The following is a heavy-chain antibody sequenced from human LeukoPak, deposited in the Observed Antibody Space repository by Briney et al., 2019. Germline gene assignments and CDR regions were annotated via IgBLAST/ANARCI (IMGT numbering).Heavy chain of an antibody. D-gene: IGHD1-26*01. CDR1: GYTFTSYD. J-gene: IGHJ4*02. CDR3: ARDLIHGGATHFGY. CDR2: MNPNSGGT. V-gene: IGHV1-2*02. Sequence: ASVKVSCKASGYTFTSYDINWVRQATGQGLEWMGWMNPNSGGTNYAQKFQGRVTMTRDTSISTAYMELSRLRSDDTAVYYCARDLIHGGATHFGYWGQGTLVTVSS.